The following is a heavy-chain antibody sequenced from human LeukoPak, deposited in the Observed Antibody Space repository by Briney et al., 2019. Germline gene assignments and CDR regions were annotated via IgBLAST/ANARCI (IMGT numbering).Heavy chain of an antibody. J-gene: IGHJ4*02. V-gene: IGHV4-59*11. D-gene: IGHD2-2*01. CDR3: ARGVGCSSTSCYFVFDY. CDR1: GGSISSHY. CDR2: IYYSGST. Sequence: PSETLSLTCTVSGGSISSHYWSWIRQPPGKGLEWIRYIYYSGSTNYNPSLKSRVTISVDTSKNQFSLKLSSVTAADTAVYYCARGVGCSSTSCYFVFDYWGQGTLVTVSS.